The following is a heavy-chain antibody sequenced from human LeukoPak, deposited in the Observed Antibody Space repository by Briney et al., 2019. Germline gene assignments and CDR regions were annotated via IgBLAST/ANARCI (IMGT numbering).Heavy chain of an antibody. Sequence: PGGSLRLSCAASGFTFSSYAMSWVRQAPGKGLEWVSAISGSGGSTYYADSVKGRFTISRDNSKNTLYLQMNSLRAEDTAVYYCAKLTRGYCSSTACPNWFDPWGQGTLVTVSS. D-gene: IGHD2-2*01. V-gene: IGHV3-23*01. CDR3: AKLTRGYCSSTACPNWFDP. CDR2: ISGSGGST. CDR1: GFTFSSYA. J-gene: IGHJ5*02.